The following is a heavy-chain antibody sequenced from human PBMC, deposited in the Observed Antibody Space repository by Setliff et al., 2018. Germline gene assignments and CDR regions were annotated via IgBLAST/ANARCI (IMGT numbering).Heavy chain of an antibody. CDR2: IDTTSTII. CDR1: GFTFSDYY. Sequence: PGGSLRLSCAASGFTFSDYYMTWIRQAPGRGLEWVAYIDTTSTIIYYADSVKGRFTVSRGDANHSLYLQMNSPRADDTGVYYCARDKYSDSSSYPAYWGQGTLGTVSS. D-gene: IGHD3-22*01. CDR3: ARDKYSDSSSYPAY. V-gene: IGHV3-11*04. J-gene: IGHJ4*02.